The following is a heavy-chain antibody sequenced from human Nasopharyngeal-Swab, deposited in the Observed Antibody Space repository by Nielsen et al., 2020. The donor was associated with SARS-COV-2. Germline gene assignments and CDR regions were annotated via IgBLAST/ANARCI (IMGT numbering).Heavy chain of an antibody. CDR2: INPNNGDT. D-gene: IGHD4/OR15-4a*01. V-gene: IGHV1-18*01. CDR1: GYLFATHR. J-gene: IGHJ4*02. CDR3: ARAFYDYGDPNHYFEF. Sequence: ASVKVSCKASGYLFATHRISWVRQAPGRGLEWMGWINPNNGDTDYARDLQGRVTLTTETSANTAYMELRSLRSDDTAVYYCARAFYDYGDPNHYFEFWGQGTLVTVSS.